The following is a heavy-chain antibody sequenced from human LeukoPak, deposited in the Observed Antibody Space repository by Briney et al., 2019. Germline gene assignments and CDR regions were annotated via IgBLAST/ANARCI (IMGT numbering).Heavy chain of an antibody. CDR2: IYPGDSDT. CDR3: ARRSGGTSDY. D-gene: IGHD3-3*01. V-gene: IGHV5-51*01. Sequence: GESLKISCTGSGYTFSDNWIGWVRQMPGKGLEWMGTIYPGDSDTKYSPSFQGQVTISGDKSISTAYLQWSSLKASDTAVYYCARRSGGTSDYWGQGTLVTVSS. CDR1: GYTFSDNW. J-gene: IGHJ4*02.